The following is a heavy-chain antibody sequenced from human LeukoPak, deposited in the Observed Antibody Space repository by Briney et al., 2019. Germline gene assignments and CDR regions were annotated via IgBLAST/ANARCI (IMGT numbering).Heavy chain of an antibody. D-gene: IGHD1-1*01. CDR1: GFTVYSYA. CDR3: ASRVDTTLV. V-gene: IGHV3-23*01. CDR2: IRGSGVAT. Sequence: GGSLRLSCAASGFTVYSYAMSWVRQAPGKGLEWVSAIRGSGVATFYADSVEGRFTISRDNSRKTLYLQMNSLRAEDTAVYFCASRVDTTLVWGQGTLVTVSS. J-gene: IGHJ4*02.